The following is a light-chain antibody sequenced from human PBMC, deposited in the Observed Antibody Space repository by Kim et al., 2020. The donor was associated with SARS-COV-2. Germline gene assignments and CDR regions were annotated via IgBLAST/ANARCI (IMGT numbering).Light chain of an antibody. CDR3: QQTTKWPPAPS. Sequence: PGEGATTSRRASHSGGNSLAWYQQKSGQAPRLLISDAAIRATGIPDRFSGSGSGTDFTLTNSRLSPEDFGIYFCQQTTKWPPAPSFGGGTKVDIK. V-gene: IGKV3-11*01. J-gene: IGKJ4*01. CDR2: DAA. CDR1: HSGGNS.